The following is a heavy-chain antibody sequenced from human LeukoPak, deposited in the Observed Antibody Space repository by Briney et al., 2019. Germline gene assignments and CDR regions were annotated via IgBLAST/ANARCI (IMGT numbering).Heavy chain of an antibody. CDR1: GYTFTSYE. Sequence: VSVKVSCKASGYTFTSYEIYWVRQATGQGLEWMGWMNPNSGNTGYAQKFQGRVTITRNTSIRTAYMELSSLRSEDTAVYYCARGASRSFDYWGQGTLVTVSS. CDR2: MNPNSGNT. J-gene: IGHJ4*02. CDR3: ARGASRSFDY. V-gene: IGHV1-8*03.